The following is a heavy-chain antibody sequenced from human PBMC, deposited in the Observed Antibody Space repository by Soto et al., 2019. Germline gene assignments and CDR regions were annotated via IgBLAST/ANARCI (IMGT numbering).Heavy chain of an antibody. D-gene: IGHD6-25*01. Sequence: SVKISCKASGCTFSGYAISWVRPAPGKGLEWMGGIIPIFGTANYAQKFQGRVTITADESTSTAYMELSSLRSADTAVYYCARAHGGSSGSDTVFEPLRQGTL. CDR2: IIPIFGTA. V-gene: IGHV1-69*13. CDR1: GCTFSGYA. CDR3: ARAHGGSSGSDTVFEP. J-gene: IGHJ5*02.